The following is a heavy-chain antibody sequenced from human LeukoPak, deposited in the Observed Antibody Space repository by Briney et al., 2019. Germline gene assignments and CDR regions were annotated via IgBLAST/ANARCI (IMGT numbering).Heavy chain of an antibody. Sequence: SETLSLTCTVSGASISSGSYYWNWIRQPAGKGLEWIGRIFASGSTNYNPSLMSRVTISVDTSKNQFSLRLSSVTAADTAVYYCARDLVGTTHDYWGQGTLVTVSS. V-gene: IGHV4-61*02. CDR1: GASISSGSYY. D-gene: IGHD1-26*01. CDR2: IFASGST. CDR3: ARDLVGTTHDY. J-gene: IGHJ4*02.